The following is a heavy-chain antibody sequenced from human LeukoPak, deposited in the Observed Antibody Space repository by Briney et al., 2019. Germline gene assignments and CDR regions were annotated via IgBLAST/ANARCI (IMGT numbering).Heavy chain of an antibody. CDR1: IFTFSSYV. CDR2: ISGSGGST. V-gene: IGHV3-23*01. CDR3: ATSLRGSYRYPTASYYFDY. Sequence: GGSLRLSCAASIFTFSSYVISWVRQAPGKGLEWVSGISGSGGSTYFADSVKGRFTISRDNSKNTLYLQMNSLRAEDTAVYYCATSLRGSYRYPTASYYFDYWGQGTLVTVSS. J-gene: IGHJ4*02. D-gene: IGHD3-16*02.